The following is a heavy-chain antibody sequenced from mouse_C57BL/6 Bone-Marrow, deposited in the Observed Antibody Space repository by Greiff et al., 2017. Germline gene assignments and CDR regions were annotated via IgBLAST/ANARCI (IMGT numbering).Heavy chain of an antibody. Sequence: VQLQQPGAELVKPGASVKLSCKASGYTFTSYWMQWVKQRPGQGLVWIGEIDPSASYTNYNQKFKGKATLTVDTSSRTAYMQLSSLTSEDSAVYYCARQLRLRGFAYWGQGTLVTVTA. CDR1: GYTFTSYW. J-gene: IGHJ3*01. CDR2: IDPSASYT. V-gene: IGHV1-50*01. D-gene: IGHD3-2*02. CDR3: ARQLRLRGFAY.